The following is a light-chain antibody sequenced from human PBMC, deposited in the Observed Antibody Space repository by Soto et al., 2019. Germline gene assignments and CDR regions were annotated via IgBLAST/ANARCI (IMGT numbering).Light chain of an antibody. CDR2: VPS. Sequence: ELVLTQSPGTLSLSPGERATLSCRASQSVSSSYLAWYQQKPVQAPRLLIYVPSSRATVIPARFSGSGSVTDFTVTISRMEPDEFAVYYCHQDGSSPRREYTFGQGTQLEIK. V-gene: IGKV3-20*01. CDR1: QSVSSSY. J-gene: IGKJ2*01. CDR3: HQDGSSPRREYT.